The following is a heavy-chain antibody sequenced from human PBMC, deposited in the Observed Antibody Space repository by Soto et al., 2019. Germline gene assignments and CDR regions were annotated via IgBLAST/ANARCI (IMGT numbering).Heavy chain of an antibody. CDR1: GLTFSSHG. CDR2: ISESGATT. Sequence: GGSLILSCAASGLTFSSHGMSWVRQAPGKGLEWVSSISESGATTYYADFVKGRFTISRDNSKNTSYLQMNSLRAEDTAIYYYDSSGSSWFDPWGQGALVTVSS. V-gene: IGHV3-23*01. J-gene: IGHJ5*02. D-gene: IGHD3-22*01. CDR3: DSSGSSWFDP.